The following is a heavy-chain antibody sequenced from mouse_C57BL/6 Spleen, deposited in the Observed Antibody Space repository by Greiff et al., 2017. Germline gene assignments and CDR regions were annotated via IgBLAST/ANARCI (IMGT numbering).Heavy chain of an antibody. Sequence: QVQLQQPGAELVKPGASVKMSCKASCYTFTSYWITWVKQRPGQGLEWIGDIYPGSGSTNYNEKFKSKATLTVDTSSSTAYMQLSSLTSEDSAVYYCARTGYYYGSSHYYAMDYWGQGTSVTVSS. J-gene: IGHJ4*01. V-gene: IGHV1-55*01. D-gene: IGHD1-1*01. CDR2: IYPGSGST. CDR1: CYTFTSYW. CDR3: ARTGYYYGSSHYYAMDY.